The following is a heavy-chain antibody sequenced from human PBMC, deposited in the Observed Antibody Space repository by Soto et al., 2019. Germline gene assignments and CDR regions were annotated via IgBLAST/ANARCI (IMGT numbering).Heavy chain of an antibody. Sequence: GGSLRLSCAASGFTFSSSAMSWVRQAPGKGLEWVSSISGSGSSTNYADSLKGRFTISRDNAKNSLYLQMNSLRAEDTAVYYCARDIRFLEWLLSSDYYYYYGMDVWGQGTTVTVSS. V-gene: IGHV3-23*01. CDR2: ISGSGSST. D-gene: IGHD3-3*01. CDR3: ARDIRFLEWLLSSDYYYYYGMDV. J-gene: IGHJ6*02. CDR1: GFTFSSSA.